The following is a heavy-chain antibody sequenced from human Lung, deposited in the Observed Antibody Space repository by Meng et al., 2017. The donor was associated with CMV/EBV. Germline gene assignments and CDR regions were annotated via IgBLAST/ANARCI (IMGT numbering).Heavy chain of an antibody. CDR2: VGAENGET. Sequence: KAAGYKLDIYGSTWVRQAPGQGLEWVGWVGAENGETNYGQKFQGRVTVTADTFTKTAYMEMRSLRSDDSAIYYCARAGAAVTTNFDFWGQGTLVTVSS. J-gene: IGHJ4*02. CDR1: GYKLDIYG. V-gene: IGHV1-18*01. D-gene: IGHD4-17*01. CDR3: ARAGAAVTTNFDF.